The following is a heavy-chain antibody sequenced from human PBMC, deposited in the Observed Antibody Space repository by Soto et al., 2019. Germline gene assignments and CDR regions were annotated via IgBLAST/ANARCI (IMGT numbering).Heavy chain of an antibody. J-gene: IGHJ6*02. Sequence: EVQLVESGGGLVQPGGSLKLSCAASGFTFSGSAMHWVRQASGKGLEWVGRIRSKANSYATAYAASVKGRFTISRDDSKNTAYLQRNSLKTEETAVYYCTSPDYLRSGWPTNQVGMDVWGQGTTVTVSS. D-gene: IGHD6-19*01. CDR1: GFTFSGSA. CDR3: TSPDYLRSGWPTNQVGMDV. CDR2: IRSKANSYAT. V-gene: IGHV3-73*01.